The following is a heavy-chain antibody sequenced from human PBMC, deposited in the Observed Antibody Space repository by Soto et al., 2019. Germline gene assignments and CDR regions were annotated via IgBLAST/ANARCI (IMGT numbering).Heavy chain of an antibody. CDR2: ISGSGGGT. CDR3: AKPMEG. Sequence: EVQLLESGGGLVQPGGSLRLSCAASGFTFSSYAMSWVRQAPGKGLEWVSAISGSGGGTYYADSVKGRFTISRDNSKNTLELRTHSLRAEDTAGYYFAKPMEGWGQGTTVTVSS. CDR1: GFTFSSYA. V-gene: IGHV3-23*01. J-gene: IGHJ6*02.